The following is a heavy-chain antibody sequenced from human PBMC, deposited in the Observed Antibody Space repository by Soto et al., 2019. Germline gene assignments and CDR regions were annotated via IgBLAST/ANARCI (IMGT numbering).Heavy chain of an antibody. Sequence: GGSLRLSCAACGFTFSSYCIHWVRQAPGKGLEWVAVISYDGINKYYADSVKGRFTISRDNSKNTLYLQMNSLRAEDTAAYYCTKDRITGNTCSHYYAMDVWGQRTTVTVCS. CDR1: GFTFSSYC. CDR2: ISYDGINK. D-gene: IGHD1-7*01. V-gene: IGHV3-30*18. CDR3: TKDRITGNTCSHYYAMDV. J-gene: IGHJ6*02.